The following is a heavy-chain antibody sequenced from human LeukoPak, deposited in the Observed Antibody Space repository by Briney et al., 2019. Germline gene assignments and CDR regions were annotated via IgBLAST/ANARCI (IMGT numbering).Heavy chain of an antibody. CDR1: GGSFSGYY. Sequence: PSETLSLTCAVYGGSFSGYYGSWIRQPPGKGLEWIGEINHSGSTNYNPSLKSRVTISVDTSKNQFSLKLSSVTAADTAVYYCARDGGLRAFDYWGQGTLVTVSS. CDR2: INHSGST. CDR3: ARDGGLRAFDY. V-gene: IGHV4-34*01. D-gene: IGHD5-12*01. J-gene: IGHJ4*02.